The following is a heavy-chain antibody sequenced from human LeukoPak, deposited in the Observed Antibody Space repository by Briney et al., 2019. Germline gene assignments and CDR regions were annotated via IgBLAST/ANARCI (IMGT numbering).Heavy chain of an antibody. CDR3: ARDGYLAVDY. CDR2: LYHSGST. CDR1: GYSISSGYY. Sequence: SETLSLTCTVSGYSISSGYYWGWIRQPPGKGLEWIGSLYHSGSTYYNPSLKSRVTISIDTSKNQFSLKLSSVTAADTAVYYCARDGYLAVDYWGQGTLLTVSS. D-gene: IGHD2-2*03. V-gene: IGHV4-38-2*02. J-gene: IGHJ4*02.